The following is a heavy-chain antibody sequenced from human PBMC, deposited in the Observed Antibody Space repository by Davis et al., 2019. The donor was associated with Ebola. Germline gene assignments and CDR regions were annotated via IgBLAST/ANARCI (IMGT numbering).Heavy chain of an antibody. CDR1: GYTFTSYD. J-gene: IGHJ4*02. D-gene: IGHD3-10*01. CDR3: TSSSDIYGSGSYKDY. Sequence: ASVKVSCKASGYTFTSYDINWVRQATGQGLEWMGWMNPNSGNTGYAQKFQGRVTMTRNTSISTAYMELSSLRSEDTAVYYCTSSSDIYGSGSYKDYWGQGTLVTVSS. CDR2: MNPNSGNT. V-gene: IGHV1-8*01.